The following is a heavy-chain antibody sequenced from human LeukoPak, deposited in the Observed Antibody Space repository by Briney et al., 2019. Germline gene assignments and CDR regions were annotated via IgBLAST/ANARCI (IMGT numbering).Heavy chain of an antibody. Sequence: GGPLRLPCAASGYTYRIYAMFGVPEAPGKALECVSSISDSGYSTYCGDPEKGRFTISRENSKNTLYVEMNTLRAEDTAVYYCAKWGDYDILTGYYVSDFWGQGTLVTVSS. CDR3: AKWGDYDILTGYYVSDF. J-gene: IGHJ4*02. CDR2: ISDSGYST. CDR1: GYTYRIYA. D-gene: IGHD3-9*01. V-gene: IGHV3-23*01.